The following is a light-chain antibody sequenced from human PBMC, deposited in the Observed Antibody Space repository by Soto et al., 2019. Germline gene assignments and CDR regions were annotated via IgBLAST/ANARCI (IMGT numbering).Light chain of an antibody. CDR3: QQYDSYSLRT. CDR1: QTSTTS. CDR2: KAS. J-gene: IGKJ1*01. Sequence: DIQMTQSPSTLSAPVGDRVTITCRASQTSTTSLAWYQQKPGKAPKLRIYKASSLESGGPSTFSGSGSGIEFTLTISSPQPDDFATYYCQQYDSYSLRTFGQGTKVEI. V-gene: IGKV1-5*03.